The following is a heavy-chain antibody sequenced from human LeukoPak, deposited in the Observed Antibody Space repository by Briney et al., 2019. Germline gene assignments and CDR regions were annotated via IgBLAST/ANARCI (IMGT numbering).Heavy chain of an antibody. Sequence: SETLSLTCTVSGGSISSGSYYWSWIRQPAGKGLEWIGRIYTSGSTNYNPSLKSRVTISVDTSKNQFPLKLSSVTAADTAVYYCARDVRDSSGYYLRIFGYWGQGNLVTVSS. J-gene: IGHJ4*02. CDR1: GGSISSGSYY. CDR3: ARDVRDSSGYYLRIFGY. V-gene: IGHV4-61*02. CDR2: IYTSGST. D-gene: IGHD3-22*01.